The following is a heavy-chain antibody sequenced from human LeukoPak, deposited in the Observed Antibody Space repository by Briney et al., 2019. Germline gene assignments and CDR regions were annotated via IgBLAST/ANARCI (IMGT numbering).Heavy chain of an antibody. CDR1: GYTFTSYD. CDR2: MNSNSGNT. J-gene: IGHJ4*02. CDR3: ARGGVPTVTCDY. Sequence: ASVKLSCKASGYTFTSYDINWVRQATGQGLEWMGWMNSNSGNTGYAQELQGRDTMTRNTSISTAYMELSSLRSEDTAVYYCARGGVPTVTCDYWGQGTLVTVSS. D-gene: IGHD4-17*01. V-gene: IGHV1-8*01.